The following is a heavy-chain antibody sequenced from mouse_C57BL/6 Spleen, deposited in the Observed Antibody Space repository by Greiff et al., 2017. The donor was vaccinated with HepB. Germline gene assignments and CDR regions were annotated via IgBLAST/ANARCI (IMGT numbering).Heavy chain of an antibody. CDR3: ARSYYSNYVSYWYFDV. CDR2: IHPNSGST. CDR1: GYTFTSYW. D-gene: IGHD2-5*01. V-gene: IGHV1-64*01. J-gene: IGHJ1*03. Sequence: QVQLQQPGAELVKPGASVKLSCKASGYTFTSYWMHWVKQRPGQGLEWIGMIHPNSGSTNYNEKFKSKATLTVDKSSSTAYMQLSSLTSEDSAVYYCARSYYSNYVSYWYFDVWGTGTTGTVSS.